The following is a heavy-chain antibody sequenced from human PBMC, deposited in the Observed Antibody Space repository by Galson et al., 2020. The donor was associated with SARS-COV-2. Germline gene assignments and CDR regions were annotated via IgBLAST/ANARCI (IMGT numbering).Heavy chain of an antibody. V-gene: IGHV4-39*07. CDR1: GGSISSSSYY. D-gene: IGHD6-6*01. Sequence: SETLSLTCTVSGGSISSSSYYWGWIRQPPGKGLEWIGSIYYSGSTYYNPSLKSRVTISVDTSKNQFSLKLSSVTAADTAVYYCARDQESIAAYPFDYWGQGTLVTVSS. CDR3: ARDQESIAAYPFDY. J-gene: IGHJ4*02. CDR2: IYYSGST.